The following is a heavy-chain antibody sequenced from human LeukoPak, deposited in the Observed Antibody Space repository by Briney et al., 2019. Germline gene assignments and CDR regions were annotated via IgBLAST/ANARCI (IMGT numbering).Heavy chain of an antibody. J-gene: IGHJ5*02. D-gene: IGHD5-18*01. CDR1: GGSFSGYY. Sequence: SETLSLTCALYGGSFSGYYWSWIRQPPGKGLEWIGEINHSGSTNYNASLKSRVTVSVDSSKNQFSLRLSSVTAADTAVYYCAPRGDIEHSYGYGKWFDPWGQGTRVTVSS. CDR2: INHSGST. V-gene: IGHV4-34*01. CDR3: APRGDIEHSYGYGKWFDP.